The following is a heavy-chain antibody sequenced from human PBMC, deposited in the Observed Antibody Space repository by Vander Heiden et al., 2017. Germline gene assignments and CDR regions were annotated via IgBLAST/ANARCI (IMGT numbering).Heavy chain of an antibody. J-gene: IGHJ3*02. CDR3: GKAGLVRGSNFHSDAFDM. D-gene: IGHD3-10*01. CDR2: ISGPGSAT. V-gene: IGHV3-23*01. CDR1: GFLFSTFA. Sequence: EVRLLESGGGLVQPGGSLSLFLAASGFLFSTFALGRVIQTPGKGLEWVSTISGPGSATYYADSGRFTIYRDNSENMVFLQMNSLGAEDTAVYYCGKAGLVRGSNFHSDAFDMWGQGTKVTVSS.